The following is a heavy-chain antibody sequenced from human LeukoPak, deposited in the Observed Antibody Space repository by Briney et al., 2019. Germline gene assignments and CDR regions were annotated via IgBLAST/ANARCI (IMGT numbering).Heavy chain of an antibody. CDR3: AREAVLNAAYCRDDCSSAQFFEH. Sequence: ASVKVSGKASGYMFSTYGLSWVRQAPGQGLEWMGWINTKNGNTNYPQKFQGRVTVTTDTSTTTAYMELTSLTADDTAMYYCAREAVLNAAYCRDDCSSAQFFEHRGQGTPLTVSS. D-gene: IGHD2-21*01. CDR1: GYMFSTYG. J-gene: IGHJ4*02. CDR2: INTKNGNT. V-gene: IGHV1-18*04.